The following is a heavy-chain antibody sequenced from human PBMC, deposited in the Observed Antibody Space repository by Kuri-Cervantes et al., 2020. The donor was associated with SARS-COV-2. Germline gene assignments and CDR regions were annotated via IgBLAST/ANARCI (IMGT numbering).Heavy chain of an antibody. Sequence: SVKVSCKASGYTFTSYAMNWVRQAPGQGLEWMGGIIPILGIANYAQKFQGRVTITADKSTSTAYMELSSLRSEDTAVYYCATSNYDYVWGSYRYGYFDYWGQGTLVTVSS. CDR2: IIPILGIA. D-gene: IGHD3-16*02. CDR3: ATSNYDYVWGSYRYGYFDY. J-gene: IGHJ4*02. CDR1: GYTFTSYA. V-gene: IGHV1-69*10.